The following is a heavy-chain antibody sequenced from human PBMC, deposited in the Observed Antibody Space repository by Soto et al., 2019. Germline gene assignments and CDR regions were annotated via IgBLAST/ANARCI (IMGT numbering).Heavy chain of an antibody. J-gene: IGHJ6*02. Sequence: GEARKICCKGSGDNFHTYWIAGRRQMRGKGLGWRGFIYPHDSDTRYSQSLRGQVTISADKSINTAYLQCTSLNASDTAIYFCSRPPDYHYCTHVWGQGTNLTVSS. D-gene: IGHD4-17*01. V-gene: IGHV5-51*03. CDR1: GDNFHTYW. CDR3: SRPPDYHYCTHV. CDR2: IYPHDSDT.